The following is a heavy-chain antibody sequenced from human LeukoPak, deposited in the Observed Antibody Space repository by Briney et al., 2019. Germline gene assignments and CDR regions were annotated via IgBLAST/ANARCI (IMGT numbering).Heavy chain of an antibody. CDR3: ARGGGFDF. V-gene: IGHV3-23*01. D-gene: IGHD4-23*01. Sequence: PGGPLRLSCAVSGFTSRSHDVSWVRQAPGRGVEWVSLITIGSGRTYYADSVRGRFAISRYNSKNTVYLQMNSLRDEDTAVYYCARGGGFDFWGQGTLVTVSS. CDR2: ITIGSGRT. CDR1: GFTSRSHD. J-gene: IGHJ4*02.